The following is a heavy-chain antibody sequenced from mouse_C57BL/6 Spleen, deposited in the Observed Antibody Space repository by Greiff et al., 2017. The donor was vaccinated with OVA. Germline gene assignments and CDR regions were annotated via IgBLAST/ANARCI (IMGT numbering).Heavy chain of an antibody. CDR1: GYSITSGYY. D-gene: IGHD4-1*01. J-gene: IGHJ2*01. Sequence: EVQLQQSGPGLVKPSQSLSLTCSVTGYSITSGYYWNWIRQFPGNKLEWMGYISYDGSNNYNPSLKNRISITRDTSKNQFFLKLNSVTTEDTATYYCARRRKKTGTGGYFDYWGQGTTLTVSS. CDR3: ARRRKKTGTGGYFDY. CDR2: ISYDGSN. V-gene: IGHV3-6*01.